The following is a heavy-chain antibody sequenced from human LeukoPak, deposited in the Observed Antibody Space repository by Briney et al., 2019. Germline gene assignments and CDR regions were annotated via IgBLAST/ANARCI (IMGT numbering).Heavy chain of an antibody. CDR3: ARDCRRSGWYGESEYYYMDV. D-gene: IGHD6-19*01. J-gene: IGHJ6*03. V-gene: IGHV4-59*01. CDR2: IYYSGST. Sequence: SETLSLTCTVSGGSISSYYWSWIRQPPGKGLEWIGYIYYSGSTNYNPSLKSRVTISVDTSKNQFSLKLSFVTAADTAVYYCARDCRRSGWYGESEYYYMDVWGKGTTVTVSS. CDR1: GGSISSYY.